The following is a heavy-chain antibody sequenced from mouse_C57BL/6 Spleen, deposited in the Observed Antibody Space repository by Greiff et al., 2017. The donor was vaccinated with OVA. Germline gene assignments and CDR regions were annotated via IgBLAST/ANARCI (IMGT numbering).Heavy chain of an antibody. D-gene: IGHD1-1*01. CDR3: ARGGITTGDYYFDY. J-gene: IGHJ2*01. CDR2: IYPGSGST. V-gene: IGHV1-55*01. Sequence: QVQLQQPGAELVKPGASVKMSCKASGYTFTSYWITWVKQRPGKGLEWIGDIYPGSGSTNYNEKFKSKATLTVDTSSSTAYMPLSSLTSEDSAVYYCARGGITTGDYYFDYWGQGTTLTVSS. CDR1: GYTFTSYW.